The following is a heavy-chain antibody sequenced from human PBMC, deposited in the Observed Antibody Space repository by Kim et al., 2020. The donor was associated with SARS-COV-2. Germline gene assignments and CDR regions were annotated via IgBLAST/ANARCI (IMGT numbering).Heavy chain of an antibody. D-gene: IGHD3-22*01. Sequence: GGSLRLSCLVSGFTFSDYGMSWVRQAPGKGLEWVSSIDSSGGRTYYADSVKGRFTISRDIPKDTLYLQMNSLRAKDTATYYCAKEIAHYWGRGTLVTVSS. CDR1: GFTFSDYG. J-gene: IGHJ4*02. CDR3: AKEIAHY. CDR2: IDSSGGRT. V-gene: IGHV3-23*01.